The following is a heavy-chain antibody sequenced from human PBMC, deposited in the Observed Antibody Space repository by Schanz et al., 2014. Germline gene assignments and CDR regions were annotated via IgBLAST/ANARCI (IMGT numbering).Heavy chain of an antibody. D-gene: IGHD3-10*01. Sequence: EVQLAESGGGLVQPGGSLRLSCAASGFTFSGFWMTWVRQAPGKGLEWVSVIGVDGTTTYYADSVKGRFTISRDNSNKTVDLQMNSLRAEDTAVYYCAKQHIVRGVIYLNWFDSWGQGTLVNVSS. V-gene: IGHV3-23*04. J-gene: IGHJ5*01. CDR2: IGVDGTTT. CDR1: GFTFSGFW. CDR3: AKQHIVRGVIYLNWFDS.